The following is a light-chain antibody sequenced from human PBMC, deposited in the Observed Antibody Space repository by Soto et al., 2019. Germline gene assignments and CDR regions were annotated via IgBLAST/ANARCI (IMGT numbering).Light chain of an antibody. V-gene: IGKV3-15*01. CDR2: DAS. CDR3: QQSYSTPPT. CDR1: QSVSDK. J-gene: IGKJ1*01. Sequence: DIVLTQSPGTLSLSPGERVTLSCRASQSVSDKLAWYQQKPGQAPRLLIYDASTRATGIPARFSGSGSGTDFTLTISSLQPEDFATYYCQQSYSTPPTFGQGTKVDIK.